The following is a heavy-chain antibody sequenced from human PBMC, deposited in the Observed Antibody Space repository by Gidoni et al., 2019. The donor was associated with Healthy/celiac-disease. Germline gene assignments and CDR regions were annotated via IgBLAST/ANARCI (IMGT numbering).Heavy chain of an antibody. Sequence: QVQLVQSGAEVKKPGASVKVSCKASGYTFTSYGISWVRQAPGQGLEWMGWISAYNGNTNYAQKLQGRVTMTTDTSTSTAYMELRSRRSDDTAVYYCARDHSHGGNSDYYYYGMDVWGQGTTVTVSS. D-gene: IGHD2-21*02. CDR2: ISAYNGNT. CDR1: GYTFTSYG. CDR3: ARDHSHGGNSDYYYYGMDV. J-gene: IGHJ6*02. V-gene: IGHV1-18*01.